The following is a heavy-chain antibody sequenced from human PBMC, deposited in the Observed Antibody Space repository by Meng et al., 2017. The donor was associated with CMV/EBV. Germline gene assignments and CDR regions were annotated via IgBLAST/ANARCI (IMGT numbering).Heavy chain of an antibody. Sequence: HESGPGLVKPSQTLSLTCSVSGGSISSGDYYWSWIRQPPGKGLEWIGYIYYSGTTYYNPSLESRVTISVDTSKNQFSLNLSSVTAADTAVYYCARLSGSGTTSTGYHYAFDSWGQGTLVTVSS. CDR2: IYYSGTT. CDR1: GGSISSGDYY. D-gene: IGHD3-22*01. CDR3: ARLSGSGTTSTGYHYAFDS. V-gene: IGHV4-30-4*08. J-gene: IGHJ4*02.